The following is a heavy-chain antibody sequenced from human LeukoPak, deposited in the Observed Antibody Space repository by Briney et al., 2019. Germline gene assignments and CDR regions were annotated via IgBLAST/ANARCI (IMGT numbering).Heavy chain of an antibody. CDR2: INPNSGGT. Sequence: GASVKVSCKSSGYTFTSFYMHWVRQAPGQGLEWMGWINPNSGGTNYAQKFQGRVTMTRDTSISTAYMELSRLRSDDTAVYYCARDRELLVVVPATFDYWGQGTLVTVSS. D-gene: IGHD2-2*01. V-gene: IGHV1-2*02. CDR3: ARDRELLVVVPATFDY. J-gene: IGHJ4*02. CDR1: GYTFTSFY.